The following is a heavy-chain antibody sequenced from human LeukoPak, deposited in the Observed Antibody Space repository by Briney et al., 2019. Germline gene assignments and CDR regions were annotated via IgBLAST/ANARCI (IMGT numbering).Heavy chain of an antibody. V-gene: IGHV3-7*01. D-gene: IGHD3-10*02. J-gene: IGHJ5*02. Sequence: GGSLRLSCAASGFTFSSYGMHWVRQAPGKGLEWVANIKQDGSEKNYVDSVKGRFTISRDNAKNSLFLQMHSLRAEDTAVYYCARVVFSGHNWFDPWGQGTLVTVSS. CDR3: ARVVFSGHNWFDP. CDR2: IKQDGSEK. CDR1: GFTFSSYG.